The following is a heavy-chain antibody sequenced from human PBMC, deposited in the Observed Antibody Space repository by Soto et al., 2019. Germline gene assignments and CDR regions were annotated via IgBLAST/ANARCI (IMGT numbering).Heavy chain of an antibody. CDR2: ISSSSSYI. J-gene: IGHJ4*02. D-gene: IGHD2-15*01. CDR1: GFTFSSYS. Sequence: EVQLVESGGGLVKPGGSLRLSCAASGFTFSSYSMNWFRQAPGKGLEWVSSISSSSSYIYNAASVKGRFTISRDYATNAQYLQMNSLSAEDAAVYYCAAGVVGAAPRAYWGQGTLVTVSS. CDR3: AAGVVGAAPRAY. V-gene: IGHV3-21*01.